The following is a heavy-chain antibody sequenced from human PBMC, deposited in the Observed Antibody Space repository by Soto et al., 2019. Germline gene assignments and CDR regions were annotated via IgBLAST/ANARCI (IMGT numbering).Heavy chain of an antibody. Sequence: SLSLTCTVSGGSISSGGYYWSWIRQHPGKGLEWIGYIYYSGSTYYNPSLKSRVTISVDTSKNQFSLKLSSVTAADTAVYYCARDHYDSSGYHGYWGQGTLVTVYS. CDR1: GGSISSGGYY. CDR3: ARDHYDSSGYHGY. J-gene: IGHJ4*02. D-gene: IGHD3-22*01. CDR2: IYYSGST. V-gene: IGHV4-31*03.